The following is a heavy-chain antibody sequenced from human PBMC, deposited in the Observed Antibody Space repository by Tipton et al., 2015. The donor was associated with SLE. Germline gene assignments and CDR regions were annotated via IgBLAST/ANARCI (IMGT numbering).Heavy chain of an antibody. CDR2: INHSGST. CDR3: ARGRWAKYDY. V-gene: IGHV4-34*01. D-gene: IGHD6-13*01. J-gene: IGHJ4*02. Sequence: LRLSCAVYGGSFSGYYWSWIRQPPGKGLEWIGEINHSGSTNYNPSLKSRVTISVDTSKNQFSLKLSSVTAADTAVYYCARGRWAKYDYWGQGTLVTVSS. CDR1: GGSFSGYY.